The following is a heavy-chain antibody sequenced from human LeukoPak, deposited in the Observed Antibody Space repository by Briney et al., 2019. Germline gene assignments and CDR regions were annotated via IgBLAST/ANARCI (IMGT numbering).Heavy chain of an antibody. CDR3: AREMIIMGRAEFGP. V-gene: IGHV4-59*01. CDR1: GGSISSYY. CDR2: IYYSGIT. Sequence: SETLSLTCTVSGGSISSYYWSWIRQPPGKGLEWIGYIYYSGITNYNPSLKSRVTISVDTSKNQFSLKLSSVTAADTAVYYCAREMIIMGRAEFGPWGQGTLVTVSS. J-gene: IGHJ5*02. D-gene: IGHD3-22*01.